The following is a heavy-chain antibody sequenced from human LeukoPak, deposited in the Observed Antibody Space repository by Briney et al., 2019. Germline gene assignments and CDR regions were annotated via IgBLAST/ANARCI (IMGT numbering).Heavy chain of an antibody. CDR2: IYYSGST. D-gene: IGHD2-15*01. CDR3: ASSSGGSSKYGY. CDR1: GGSISSYY. V-gene: IGHV4-59*01. Sequence: SETLSLTCTVSGGSISSYYWSWIRQPPGKGLVWIGYIYYSGSTNYNPSLKSRVTISVDTSKNQFSLTLSSVTAADTAVYYCASSSGGSSKYGYWGQGTLVTVSS. J-gene: IGHJ4*02.